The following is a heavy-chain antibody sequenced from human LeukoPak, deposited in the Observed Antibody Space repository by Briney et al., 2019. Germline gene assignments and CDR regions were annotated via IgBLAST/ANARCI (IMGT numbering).Heavy chain of an antibody. V-gene: IGHV4-34*01. Sequence: PSETLSLTCAVDGGSFSGYDWTWVRQSPGKGLEWIGQINYGGDTNYNPSLKSRVTISVDTSKNQFSLKVTSVTAADTAVYYCARGLGWKVTPMGLFYMDVRGEGATVTVSS. CDR3: ARGLGWKVTPMGLFYMDV. D-gene: IGHD1-1*01. CDR2: INYGGDT. J-gene: IGHJ6*03. CDR1: GGSFSGYD.